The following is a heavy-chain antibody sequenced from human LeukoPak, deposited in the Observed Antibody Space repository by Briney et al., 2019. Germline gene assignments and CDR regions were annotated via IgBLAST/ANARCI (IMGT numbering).Heavy chain of an antibody. Sequence: GGSLRLSCAASGFTFSSYGMHWVRQAPGKGLEWVAFIRYDGSNKYYADSVKGRFTISRDNSKNTLYLQMNSLRAEDTAVYYCAKASPYGSGSYYGMDVWGQWTAVTVSS. CDR3: AKASPYGSGSYYGMDV. V-gene: IGHV3-30*02. CDR2: IRYDGSNK. D-gene: IGHD3-10*01. J-gene: IGHJ6*02. CDR1: GFTFSSYG.